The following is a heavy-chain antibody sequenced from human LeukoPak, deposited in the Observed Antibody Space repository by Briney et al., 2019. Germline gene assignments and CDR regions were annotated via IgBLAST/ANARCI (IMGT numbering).Heavy chain of an antibody. V-gene: IGHV4-38-2*01. CDR3: AGTHGITMTYYFDY. CDR2: SYHSGST. CDR1: GYSISSGYY. Sequence: SEALSLTCAVSGYSISSGYYGGWIRQPPGKGREWIGSSYHSGSTYYNPSLKRRVTISVDTAKKQFSLKLSSLTAADTAVYYCAGTHGITMTYYFDYWGQGTLVTVSS. D-gene: IGHD3-22*01. J-gene: IGHJ4*02.